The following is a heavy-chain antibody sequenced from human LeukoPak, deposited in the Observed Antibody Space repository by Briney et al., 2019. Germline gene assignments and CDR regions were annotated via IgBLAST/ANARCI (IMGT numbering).Heavy chain of an antibody. CDR3: ARQGIAAALVGIEEGWFDP. CDR2: ICYSGST. V-gene: IGHV4-39*01. J-gene: IGHJ5*02. D-gene: IGHD6-13*01. CDR1: GGSISSSSYY. Sequence: SETLSLTCTVSGGSISSSSYYWGWIRQPPGKGLEWIGSICYSGSTYYNPSLKSRVTISVDTSKNQFSLKLSSVTAADTAVYYCARQGIAAALVGIEEGWFDPWGQGTLVTVSS.